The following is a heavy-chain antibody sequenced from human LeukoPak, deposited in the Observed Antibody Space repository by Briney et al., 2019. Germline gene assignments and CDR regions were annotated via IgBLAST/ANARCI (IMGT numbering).Heavy chain of an antibody. Sequence: GGSLRLSCAASGFTFTNYALHWVRQAPGKGLEWVAVISYDGSNKYYADSVKGRFTISRDNSKNTLYLQMNSLRAEDTAVYYCARDYYDSSGYYYVDYYYGMDVWGQGTTVTVSS. D-gene: IGHD3-22*01. V-gene: IGHV3-30-3*01. CDR1: GFTFTNYA. CDR3: ARDYYDSSGYYYVDYYYGMDV. J-gene: IGHJ6*02. CDR2: ISYDGSNK.